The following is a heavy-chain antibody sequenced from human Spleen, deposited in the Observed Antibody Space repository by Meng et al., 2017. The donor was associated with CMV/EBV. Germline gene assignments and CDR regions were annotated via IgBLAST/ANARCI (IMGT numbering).Heavy chain of an antibody. J-gene: IGHJ4*02. CDR3: AREKHAPTNRFDY. CDR1: GYTFTGYY. V-gene: IGHV1-2*02. Sequence: ASVKVSCTASGYTFTGYYMHRVRQAPGQGLEWMGWINPNSGGTNYAQKFQGRVTMTRDTSISTAYMELSRLRSDDTAVYYCAREKHAPTNRFDYGGQGTLVTVSS. D-gene: IGHD1-14*01. CDR2: INPNSGGT.